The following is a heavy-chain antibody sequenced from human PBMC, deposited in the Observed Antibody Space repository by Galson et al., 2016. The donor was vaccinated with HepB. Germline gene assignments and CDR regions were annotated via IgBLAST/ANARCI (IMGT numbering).Heavy chain of an antibody. J-gene: IGHJ6*02. V-gene: IGHV4-30-2*01. CDR1: GGSINNGVYS. D-gene: IGHD1-1*01. Sequence: TLSLTCTVSGGSINNGVYSWSWVRQPPGKGLEWIGYIFHSGTTFYNPSLKSRVRFSIDRPRNLFSLRLDSLTAADSAVYYCARSTTIRSDNYYGLDVWGQGTTVIVSS. CDR3: ARSTTIRSDNYYGLDV. CDR2: IFHSGTT.